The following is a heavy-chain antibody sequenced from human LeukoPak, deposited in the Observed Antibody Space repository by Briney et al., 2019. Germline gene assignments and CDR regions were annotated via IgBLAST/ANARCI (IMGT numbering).Heavy chain of an antibody. CDR1: GYTFTSYY. CDR2: INPSGGST. V-gene: IGHV1-46*01. J-gene: IGHJ4*02. D-gene: IGHD3-10*01. Sequence: ASVKVSCKASGYTFTSYYMHWVRQAPGQGLEWMGIINPSGGSTSYAQKFQGRVTMTRDTSTSTVYMELSSLRSEDTAVYYCATTLKRMVRGIINFDYWGQGTLVTVSS. CDR3: ATTLKRMVRGIINFDY.